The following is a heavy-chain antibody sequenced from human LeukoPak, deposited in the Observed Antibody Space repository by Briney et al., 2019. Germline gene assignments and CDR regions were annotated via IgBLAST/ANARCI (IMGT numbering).Heavy chain of an antibody. CDR3: ARGRSLITMVRGVIIRPYYFDY. J-gene: IGHJ4*02. V-gene: IGHV4-39*01. Sequence: SETLSLTCTVSGGSISSSSYYWGWIRQPPGKGLEWIGSIYYNGSTYYNPSLKSRVTISVDTSKNQFSLKLSSVTAADTAVYYCARGRSLITMVRGVIIRPYYFDYWGQGTLVTVSS. CDR1: GGSISSSSYY. D-gene: IGHD3-10*01. CDR2: IYYNGST.